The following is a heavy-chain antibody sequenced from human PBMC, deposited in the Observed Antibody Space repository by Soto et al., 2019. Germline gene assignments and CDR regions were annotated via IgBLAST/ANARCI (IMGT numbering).Heavy chain of an antibody. D-gene: IGHD2-8*02. J-gene: IGHJ4*02. CDR3: ARDKVTGLFDY. Sequence: SETLSLTCTVSGGSISSYYWSWIRQPPGKGLEWIGYIYYSGSTNYNPSLKSRVTISVDTSKNQFSLKLSSVTAADTAVYYCARDKVTGLFDYWGQGTLVTVSS. V-gene: IGHV4-59*01. CDR1: GGSISSYY. CDR2: IYYSGST.